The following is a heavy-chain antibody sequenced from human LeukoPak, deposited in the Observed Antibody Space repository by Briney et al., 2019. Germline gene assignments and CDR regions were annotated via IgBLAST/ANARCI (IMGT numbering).Heavy chain of an antibody. CDR3: ARGGIMITFGGVIANDC. CDR2: MNPNSGNT. V-gene: IGHV1-8*01. Sequence: ASVKVSCKASGYTFTSYDTNWVRKATGQGLEWMGWMNPNSGNTGYAQKFQGRVTMTRNTSISTAYMELSSLRSEDTAVYYCARGGIMITFGGVIANDCWGQGTLVTVSS. D-gene: IGHD3-16*02. CDR1: GYTFTSYD. J-gene: IGHJ4*02.